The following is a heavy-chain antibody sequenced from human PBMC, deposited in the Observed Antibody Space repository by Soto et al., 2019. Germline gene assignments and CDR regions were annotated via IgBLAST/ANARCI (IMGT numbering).Heavy chain of an antibody. V-gene: IGHV4-59*01. D-gene: IGHD6-13*01. CDR3: AKSVPPGVVYSSSWHPPYYYYYGMDV. J-gene: IGHJ6*02. CDR2: IFHSGST. Sequence: SETLSLTCNVSGGSISGYYWSWIRQAPGKGLQWIGYIFHSGSTSYNPSLRSRVTISVDTSKNQFSLKVNSVTAADTAVYYCAKSVPPGVVYSSSWHPPYYYYYGMDVWGQGTTVTVSS. CDR1: GGSISGYY.